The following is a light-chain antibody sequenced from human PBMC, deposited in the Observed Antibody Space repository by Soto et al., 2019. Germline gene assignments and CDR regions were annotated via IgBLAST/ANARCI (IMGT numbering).Light chain of an antibody. Sequence: QPASVSASPGQSITISCTGTSSDVGGYNYVSWYQQRPGKAPKLIIYEVSHRPSGVSNRFSGTKSGNTASLTISGLQAEDETDYYCTSYTNSGTHVFGTGTKVTVL. CDR1: SSDVGGYNY. CDR2: EVS. V-gene: IGLV2-14*01. CDR3: TSYTNSGTHV. J-gene: IGLJ1*01.